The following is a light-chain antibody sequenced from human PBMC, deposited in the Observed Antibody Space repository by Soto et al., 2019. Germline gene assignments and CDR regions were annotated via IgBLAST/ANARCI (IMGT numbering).Light chain of an antibody. Sequence: EIVLTQSPGTLSLSPGERATLSCRASQSVSNNYLAWYQQKPGQAPRLLIYGVSTRATGIPARFSGSGSGTEFTLTISSLQSEDYAVYFCQQYIRWPLTFGGGTKVDIK. V-gene: IGKV3-15*01. CDR2: GVS. CDR1: QSVSNN. J-gene: IGKJ4*01. CDR3: QQYIRWPLT.